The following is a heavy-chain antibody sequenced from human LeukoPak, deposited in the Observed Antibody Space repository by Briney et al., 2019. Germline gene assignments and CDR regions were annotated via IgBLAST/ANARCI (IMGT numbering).Heavy chain of an antibody. CDR1: GYSFTNYW. Sequence: GESLKISCKASGYSFTNYWIAWVRQKPGKGLEWMGIMHPGESEINYSPSFEGQVTISADTSISTAYLEWYSLKASDSAIYYRAKTIASLGSGARYFDPWGPGTMITVSS. D-gene: IGHD5/OR15-5a*01. CDR2: MHPGESEI. J-gene: IGHJ5*02. V-gene: IGHV5-51*01. CDR3: AKTIASLGSGARYFDP.